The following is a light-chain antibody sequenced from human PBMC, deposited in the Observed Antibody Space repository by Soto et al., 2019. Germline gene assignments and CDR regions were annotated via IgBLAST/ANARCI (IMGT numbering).Light chain of an antibody. V-gene: IGKV1-5*03. Sequence: DIQMTQSPSTLSGSVGDRVTITCRASQTISSWLAWYQQKPGKAPKLLIYKASTLKSGHPSRFSGSGSGTEFTLTISSLQPDDFATDYCQHYNSYSEAFGQGTKVELK. CDR1: QTISSW. J-gene: IGKJ1*01. CDR3: QHYNSYSEA. CDR2: KAS.